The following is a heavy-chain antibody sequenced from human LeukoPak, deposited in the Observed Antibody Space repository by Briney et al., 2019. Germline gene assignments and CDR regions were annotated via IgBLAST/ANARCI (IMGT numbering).Heavy chain of an antibody. CDR3: ARERSSSVDY. Sequence: GGSLRLSCAASGFTFSSYEMNWVRQAPGKGLEWVAVISYDGSNKYYADSVKGRFTISRDNSKNTLYLQMNSLRAEDTAVYYCARERSSSVDYWGQGTLVSVSS. J-gene: IGHJ4*02. V-gene: IGHV3-30*04. D-gene: IGHD6-6*01. CDR1: GFTFSSYE. CDR2: ISYDGSNK.